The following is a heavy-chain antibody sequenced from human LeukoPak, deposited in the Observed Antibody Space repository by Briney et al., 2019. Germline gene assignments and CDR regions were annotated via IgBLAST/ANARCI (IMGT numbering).Heavy chain of an antibody. CDR2: ISSSSSYI. J-gene: IGHJ3*02. V-gene: IGHV3-21*01. Sequence: PGGSLRLSCAASGFTFSSYSMNWVRQAPGKGLEWVSSISSSSSYIYYADSVKGRFTIPRDNAKNSLYLQMNSLRAEDTAVYYCARSGVGAFDIWGQGTMVTVSS. CDR1: GFTFSSYS. CDR3: ARSGVGAFDI. D-gene: IGHD3-10*01.